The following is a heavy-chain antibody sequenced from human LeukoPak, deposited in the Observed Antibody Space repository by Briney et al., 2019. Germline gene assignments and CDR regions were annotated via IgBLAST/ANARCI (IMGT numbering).Heavy chain of an antibody. D-gene: IGHD3-9*01. Sequence: PGGSLRLSCAASGFTFSNAWMIWGRQAPGKGLEWVGRIKSNTDGGTTDYAAPVKGRFTMSRDDSRNTLYLQMNSLKTEDTAVYYCTTEDILTGYSTFDYWGQGTLVTVSS. V-gene: IGHV3-15*01. CDR2: IKSNTDGGTT. CDR3: TTEDILTGYSTFDY. CDR1: GFTFSNAW. J-gene: IGHJ4*02.